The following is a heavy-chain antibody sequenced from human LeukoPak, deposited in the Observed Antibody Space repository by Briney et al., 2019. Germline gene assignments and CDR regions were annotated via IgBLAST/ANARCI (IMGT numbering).Heavy chain of an antibody. V-gene: IGHV4-39*07. J-gene: IGHJ4*02. Sequence: SETLSLTCTVSGGSISSSSYYWGWIRQPPGKGLEWIGSIYYSGSTYYNPSLKSRVTISVDTSKNQFSLKLSSVTAADTAVYYCARGHKYQLLGDFDYWGQGTLVTVSS. CDR1: GGSISSSSYY. CDR2: IYYSGST. CDR3: ARGHKYQLLGDFDY. D-gene: IGHD2-2*01.